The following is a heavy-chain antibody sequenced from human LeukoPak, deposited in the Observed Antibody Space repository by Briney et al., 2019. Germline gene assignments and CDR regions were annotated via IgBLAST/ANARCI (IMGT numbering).Heavy chain of an antibody. CDR1: GYSITSGYY. D-gene: IGHD3-10*01. V-gene: IGHV4-38-2*02. Sequence: SETLSLTCTVSGYSITSGYYWGWIRQPPGKGLEWIGSIYYSGSTYYNPSLKSRVTISVDTSENQFSLRLSSVTAADTAVYYCARKFYGSGSYYPHWGQGTLVTVSS. CDR3: ARKFYGSGSYYPH. J-gene: IGHJ4*02. CDR2: IYYSGST.